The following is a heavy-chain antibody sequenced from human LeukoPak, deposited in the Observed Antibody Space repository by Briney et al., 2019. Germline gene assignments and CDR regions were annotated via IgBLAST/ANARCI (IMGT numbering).Heavy chain of an antibody. CDR3: AKDSQYGGNSGCDY. D-gene: IGHD4-23*01. CDR2: IWYDGSNK. V-gene: IGHV3-33*06. Sequence: GGSLRLSCAASGFTFSSYEMNWVRQAPGKGLEWVAVIWYDGSNKYYADSVKGRFTISRDNSKNTLYLQMNSLRAEDTAVYYCAKDSQYGGNSGCDYWGQGTLVTVSS. J-gene: IGHJ4*02. CDR1: GFTFSSYE.